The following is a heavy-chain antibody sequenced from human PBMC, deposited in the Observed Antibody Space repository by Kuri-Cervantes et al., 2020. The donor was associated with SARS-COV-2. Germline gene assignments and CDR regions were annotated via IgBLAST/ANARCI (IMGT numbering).Heavy chain of an antibody. J-gene: IGHJ4*02. CDR1: GFTFSSYC. CDR2: ISYDGNNK. D-gene: IGHD1-26*01. Sequence: GGSLRLPCAASGFTFSSYCMHGVRQALGKGLEWVAVISYDGNNKDYADSVMGRFTIARYNSKNTLYPQMNSLRAKDTAEYYCAKGGGPGSYIHLDYWGQGTLVTVSS. V-gene: IGHV3-30*18. CDR3: AKGGGPGSYIHLDY.